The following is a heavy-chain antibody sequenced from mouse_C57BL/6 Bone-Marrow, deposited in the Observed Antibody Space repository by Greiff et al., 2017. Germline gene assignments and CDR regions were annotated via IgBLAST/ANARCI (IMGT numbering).Heavy chain of an antibody. CDR1: GYSITSGYY. CDR3: ARRGDYYFDY. V-gene: IGHV3-6*01. CDR2: ISYDGSN. Sequence: EVKLQESGPGLVKPSQSLSLTCSVTGYSITSGYYWNWIRQFPGNKLEWMGYISYDGSNNYNPSLKNRISITRDTSKNQFFLKLNSVTTEDTATYDCARRGDYYFDYWGQGTTRTVSS. J-gene: IGHJ2*01.